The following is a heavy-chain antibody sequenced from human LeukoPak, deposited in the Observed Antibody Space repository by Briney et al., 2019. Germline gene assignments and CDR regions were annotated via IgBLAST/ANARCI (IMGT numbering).Heavy chain of an antibody. CDR1: GGTFSSCA. D-gene: IGHD6-19*01. J-gene: IGHJ4*02. Sequence: ASVKVSCRASGGTFSSCAISGVRQAPGQGREWMGGIIPIFGTANYAQKFQGRVTITADESTSTAYMELSSLRSEDTAVYYCATSWQWLVKSFDYWGQGTLVTVSS. CDR2: IIPIFGTA. V-gene: IGHV1-69*01. CDR3: ATSWQWLVKSFDY.